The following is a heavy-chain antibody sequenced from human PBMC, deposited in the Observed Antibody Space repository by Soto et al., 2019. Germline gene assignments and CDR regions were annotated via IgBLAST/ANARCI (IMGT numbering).Heavy chain of an antibody. CDR2: SNPNTGGT. V-gene: IGHV1-2*02. CDR3: ARSLSTIGARLDY. J-gene: IGHJ4*02. Sequence: QVQLVQSGAEVRKPGASVTVSCEASGYIFTDYYLHWVRQAPGHGLEYMGWSNPNTGGTKYAQKVQGRGNMTRGTLLLNWLTSDDTAVYYCARSLSTIGARLDYWGQGTLVTVSS. D-gene: IGHD6-6*01. CDR1: GYIFTDYY.